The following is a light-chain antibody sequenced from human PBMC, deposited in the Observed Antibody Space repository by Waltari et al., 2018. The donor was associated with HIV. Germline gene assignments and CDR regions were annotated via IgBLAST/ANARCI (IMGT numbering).Light chain of an antibody. CDR3: KSYMGSLRWV. Sequence: QSALTQPPSAPGSPGQSVTLSCPGTTSDVGASTYVSCYQQHPGRAPKLMIFDVSKRPSGVPDRFSGSKSGNTASLTISALQPEDEADYYCKSYMGSLRWVFGGGTKLTVL. V-gene: IGLV2-8*01. CDR1: TSDVGASTY. J-gene: IGLJ3*02. CDR2: DVS.